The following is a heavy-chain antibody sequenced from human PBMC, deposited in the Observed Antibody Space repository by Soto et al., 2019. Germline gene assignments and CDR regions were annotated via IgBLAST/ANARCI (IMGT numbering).Heavy chain of an antibody. D-gene: IGHD5-18*01. J-gene: IGHJ5*02. CDR2: INHSGST. CDR1: GGSFSGYY. V-gene: IGHV4-34*01. Sequence: SETLSLTCAVSGGSFSGYYWSWIRQPPGKGLGWIGEINHSGSTNYNPSLQSRVTISVDTSKNQFSLKLSSVTAADTAVYYCARALPGIQLWSNWFDPWGQGTLVTVSS. CDR3: ARALPGIQLWSNWFDP.